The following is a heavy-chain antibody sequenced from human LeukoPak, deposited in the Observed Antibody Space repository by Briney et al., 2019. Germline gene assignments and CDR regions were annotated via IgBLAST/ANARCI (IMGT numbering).Heavy chain of an antibody. CDR2: IYSGGST. Sequence: GGSLRLSCAPSGFTVSSNYMSWVSQPPGKGLEWVSVIYSGGSTYYADSVKGRFTISRDNSKNTLYLQMNSLRAEDTAVYYCAREKWDGGFDYWGQGTLVTVSS. CDR3: AREKWDGGFDY. V-gene: IGHV3-66*01. D-gene: IGHD1-26*01. J-gene: IGHJ4*02. CDR1: GFTVSSNY.